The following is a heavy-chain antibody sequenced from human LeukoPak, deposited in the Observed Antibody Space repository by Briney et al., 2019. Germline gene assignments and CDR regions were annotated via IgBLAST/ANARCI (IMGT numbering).Heavy chain of an antibody. V-gene: IGHV3-20*04. CDR1: GFTFSSLW. Sequence: GGSLRLSCAGSGFTFSSLWMHWVRQVQGKGLESVTAINWNCGSTGYADSVKGRFTISIDNPKNSLYLQMNSLRAEDTALYYCARDYYGSGSQGLLEYWGKGTLVTV. D-gene: IGHD3-10*01. CDR3: ARDYYGSGSQGLLEY. J-gene: IGHJ4*02. CDR2: INWNCGST.